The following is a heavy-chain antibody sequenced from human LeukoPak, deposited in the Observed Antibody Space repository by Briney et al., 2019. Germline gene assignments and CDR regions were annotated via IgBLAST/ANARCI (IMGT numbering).Heavy chain of an antibody. CDR2: IIPIFGTA. D-gene: IGHD2-15*01. Sequence: SVKVSCKASGGTFSSYAISWVRQAPGQGLEWMGGIIPIFGTANYAQKLHGRVTITADESTSTAYMELSSLRSEDTAVYYCASLLRPAITYDAFDIWGQGTMVTVSS. V-gene: IGHV1-69*01. CDR1: GGTFSSYA. J-gene: IGHJ3*02. CDR3: ASLLRPAITYDAFDI.